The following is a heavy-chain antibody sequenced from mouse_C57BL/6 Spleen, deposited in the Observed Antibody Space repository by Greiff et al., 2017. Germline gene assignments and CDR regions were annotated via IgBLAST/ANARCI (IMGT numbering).Heavy chain of an antibody. CDR3: ANRGLGWFAY. D-gene: IGHD4-1*01. CDR1: GYTFTSYW. J-gene: IGHJ3*01. V-gene: IGHV1-61*01. Sequence: QVQLQQPGAELVRPGSSVKLSCKASGYTFTSYWMDWVKQRPGQGLEWIGNIYPSDSETHYNQKFKDKATLTVDKSSSTAYMQLSSLTSEDSAVYYCANRGLGWFAYWGQGTLVTVSA. CDR2: IYPSDSET.